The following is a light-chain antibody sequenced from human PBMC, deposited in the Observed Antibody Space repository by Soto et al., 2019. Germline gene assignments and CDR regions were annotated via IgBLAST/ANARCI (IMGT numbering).Light chain of an antibody. Sequence: DIQMTQSPSSVSASVGDRVTITCRASQGISSWLAWYQQKPGKAPKLLIYAASTLQSGVPSRFSDSGSGTDFTLTISCLQSEEFATYYCQQYYSYPRTFGQGTKVDI. CDR3: QQYYSYPRT. CDR1: QGISSW. J-gene: IGKJ1*01. V-gene: IGKV1-12*01. CDR2: AAS.